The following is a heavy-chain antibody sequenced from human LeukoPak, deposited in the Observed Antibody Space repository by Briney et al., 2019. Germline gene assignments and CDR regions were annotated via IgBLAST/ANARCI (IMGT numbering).Heavy chain of an antibody. J-gene: IGHJ5*02. CDR3: AREVVVVPAAPPTWFDP. D-gene: IGHD2-2*01. Sequence: SETLSLTCAVYGGSFSGYYWSWIRQPPGKGLEWIGYIYYSGSTYYNPSLKSRVTISVDTSKNQFSLKLSSVTAADTAVYYCAREVVVVPAAPPTWFDPWGQGTLVTVSS. V-gene: IGHV4-30-4*08. CDR2: IYYSGST. CDR1: GGSFSGYY.